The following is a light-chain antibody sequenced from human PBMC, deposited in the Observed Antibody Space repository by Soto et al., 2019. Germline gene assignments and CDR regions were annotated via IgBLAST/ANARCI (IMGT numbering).Light chain of an antibody. J-gene: IGLJ1*01. CDR2: ELS. V-gene: IGLV2-23*02. Sequence: QSALTQPASVSGSPGQSITFSCPGTSSDVGSSNLLSWYQQHPGKAPKPLIYELSKRPSGVSNRFSGSKSGNTASLIISGLQAEDEADYYCCSYAGSSTHVYGTGTKVTVL. CDR3: CSYAGSSTHV. CDR1: SSDVGSSNL.